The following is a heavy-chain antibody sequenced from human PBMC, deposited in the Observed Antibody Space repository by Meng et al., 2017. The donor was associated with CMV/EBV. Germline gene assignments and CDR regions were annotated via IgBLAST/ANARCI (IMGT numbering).Heavy chain of an antibody. D-gene: IGHD2-2*01. CDR3: AIGVTGRYCSSTSCYEDY. CDR2: ISSSSSYI. J-gene: IGHJ4*02. Sequence: GESLKISCAASGFIFSTYAMNWVRQAPGKGLEWVSSISSSSSYIYYADSVKGRFTISRDNAKNSLYLQMNSLRAEDTAVYYCAIGVTGRYCSSTSCYEDYWGQGTLVTVSS. V-gene: IGHV3-21*01. CDR1: GFIFSTYA.